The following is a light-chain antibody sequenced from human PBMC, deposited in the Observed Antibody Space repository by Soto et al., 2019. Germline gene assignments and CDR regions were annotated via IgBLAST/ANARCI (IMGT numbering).Light chain of an antibody. CDR2: GNI. Sequence: QSVLTQPPSLSGAPGQRVTISCTGSSSNIGARYDVHWYQQLPGTAPKLLIYGNINRPSGVPDRFSGSKSDTSASLAITGLQAEDDADYYCQSYDSSLSGVVFGGGTKHTVL. CDR3: QSYDSSLSGVV. V-gene: IGLV1-40*01. J-gene: IGLJ2*01. CDR1: SSNIGARYD.